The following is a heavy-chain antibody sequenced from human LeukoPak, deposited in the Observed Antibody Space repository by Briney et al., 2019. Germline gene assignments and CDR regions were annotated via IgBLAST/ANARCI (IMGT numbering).Heavy chain of an antibody. CDR3: ARVAAEVVGVPGAIGFGWLRRDYYYMDV. Sequence: ASVKVSCKASGYTFTSYYIHLVRQAPGEGLEWMGIINPSGGSTSYAQKFQGRVTMTRDMSTSTVYMELSSLRSEDTAVYYCARVAAEVVGVPGAIGFGWLRRDYYYMDVWGKGTTVTVSS. V-gene: IGHV1-46*01. CDR2: INPSGGST. J-gene: IGHJ6*03. CDR1: GYTFTSYY. D-gene: IGHD2-2*02.